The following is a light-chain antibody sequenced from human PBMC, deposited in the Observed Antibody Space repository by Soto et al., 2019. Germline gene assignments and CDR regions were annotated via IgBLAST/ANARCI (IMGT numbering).Light chain of an antibody. J-gene: IGLJ1*01. Sequence: QSALTQPASVSGSPGQSITVSCTGTSSDVGGYKYVSWYQHHPGRAPKLMFYEVNNRPAGVSHRFSGSKSGNTASLTISGLQPDDEADYYCSSYTTSSTLVFGTGTKLTVL. V-gene: IGLV2-14*01. CDR3: SSYTTSSTLV. CDR2: EVN. CDR1: SSDVGGYKY.